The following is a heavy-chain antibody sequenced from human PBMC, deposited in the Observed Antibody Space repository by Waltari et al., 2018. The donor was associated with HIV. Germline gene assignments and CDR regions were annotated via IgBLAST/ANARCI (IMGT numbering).Heavy chain of an antibody. V-gene: IGHV3-21*01. CDR1: GFTFSSYD. CDR2: ISSSGS. CDR3: ARVSDYGDFLFGY. Sequence: EVQLVESGGGLVKPGGSLRLSCAGSGFTFSSYDMNGGRQAPGKGLQWVSSISSSGSYYADSVKGRFTISRDNAKNSLYLQMNSLRVEDTAVYHCARVSDYGDFLFGYWGPGTLVTVSS. D-gene: IGHD4-17*01. J-gene: IGHJ4*02.